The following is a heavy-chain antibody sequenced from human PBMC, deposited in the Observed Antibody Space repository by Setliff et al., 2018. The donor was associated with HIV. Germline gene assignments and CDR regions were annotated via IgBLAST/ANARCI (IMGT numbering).Heavy chain of an antibody. J-gene: IGHJ4*02. Sequence: GGSLRLSCAASGFTFSSYSMNWARQAPGKGLEWVSYISSSGNSIYYADSVKGRFSISRDNAKNSLYLQMNSLRAEDTAVYYCVRDWLVREIIAVYYFDHWGQGTLVTVSS. D-gene: IGHD3-10*01. CDR3: VRDWLVREIIAVYYFDH. CDR1: GFTFSSYS. V-gene: IGHV3-48*01. CDR2: ISSSGNSI.